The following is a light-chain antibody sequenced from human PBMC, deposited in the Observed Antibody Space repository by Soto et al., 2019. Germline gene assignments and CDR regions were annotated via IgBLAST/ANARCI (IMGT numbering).Light chain of an antibody. V-gene: IGLV2-23*01. CDR1: SSDVGSYNL. Sequence: QSALTQPASVSGSLGQSITISCTGTSSDVGSYNLVSWYQQNPGKAPKLIIYEGNERPSGVSDRFSGSKSGNTASLTISWLQAEDEADYYCCSYAGSSSSRVFGTGTKVTVL. CDR2: EGN. CDR3: CSYAGSSSSRV. J-gene: IGLJ1*01.